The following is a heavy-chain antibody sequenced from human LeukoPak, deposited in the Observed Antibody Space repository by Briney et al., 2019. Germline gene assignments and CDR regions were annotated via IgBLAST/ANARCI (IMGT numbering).Heavy chain of an antibody. CDR1: GFSFSSYS. Sequence: GGSLRLSCAASGFSFSSYSMNWVRQAPGKGLEWVSAISGSGGSTYYADSVKGRFTISRDNSKNTLYLQMNSLRAEDTAVYYCARIDRGSSFTDYWGQGTLVTVSS. V-gene: IGHV3-23*01. D-gene: IGHD1-26*01. CDR2: ISGSGGST. J-gene: IGHJ4*02. CDR3: ARIDRGSSFTDY.